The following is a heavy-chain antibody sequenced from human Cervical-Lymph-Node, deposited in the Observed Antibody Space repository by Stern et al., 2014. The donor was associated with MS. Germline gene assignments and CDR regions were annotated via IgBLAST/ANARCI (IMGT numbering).Heavy chain of an antibody. Sequence: VQLEESGAEVKKPGASVKVSCKASGYTFTDYYMHWVRQAPGQGLEWMGWINPNRGGTNYAQKFQGRVTMTRETSISTAFMELSRLRSDDTAVYYCARALAARMGVVYWGQGTLVTVSS. J-gene: IGHJ4*02. CDR3: ARALAARMGVVY. CDR1: GYTFTDYY. V-gene: IGHV1-2*02. D-gene: IGHD6-6*01. CDR2: INPNRGGT.